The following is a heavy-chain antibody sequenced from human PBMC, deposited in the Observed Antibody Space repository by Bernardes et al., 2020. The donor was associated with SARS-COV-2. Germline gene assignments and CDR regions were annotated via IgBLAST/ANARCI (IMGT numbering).Heavy chain of an antibody. CDR3: ARGRKVRANWFDP. V-gene: IGHV1-8*01. CDR1: GYTFTSYD. J-gene: IGHJ5*02. CDR2: MNPNSGNT. Sequence: ASMKVSCKASGYTFTSYDINWVRQATGQGLEWMGWMNPNSGNTGYAQKFQGRVTMTRNTSISTAYMELSSLRSEDTAVYYCARGRKVRANWFDPWGQGTLVTVSS.